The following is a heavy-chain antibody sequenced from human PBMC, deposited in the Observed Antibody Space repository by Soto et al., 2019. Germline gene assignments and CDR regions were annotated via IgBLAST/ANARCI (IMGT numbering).Heavy chain of an antibody. V-gene: IGHV1-69*12. CDR3: ARSGGLDRYFTS. J-gene: IGHJ4*02. CDR1: GGTFSSDS. CDR2: SIQMFDTP. D-gene: IGHD3-10*01. Sequence: QVQLVQSGAEVKKPGSSVKVSCKASGGTFSSDSFSWVRQAPGQGLEWMGGSIQMFDTPIYPQKFQDRGTITADESTSTAYMQLSRLRSGAPAVDYCARSGGLDRYFTSWGQGSRVTVAS.